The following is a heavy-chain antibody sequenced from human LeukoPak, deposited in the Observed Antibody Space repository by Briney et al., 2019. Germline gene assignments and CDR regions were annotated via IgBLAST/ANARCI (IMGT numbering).Heavy chain of an antibody. CDR1: GYTFTGYY. V-gene: IGHV1-2*02. D-gene: IGHD3-10*01. J-gene: IGHJ3*02. CDR2: TNPNSGGT. Sequence: ASVKVSCKASGYTFTGYYMHWVRQAPGQGLEWMGWTNPNSGGTNYAQKFQGRVTMTRDTSISTAYMELSRLRSDDTAVYYCARDHGGWFGEIDAFDIWGQGTMVTVSS. CDR3: ARDHGGWFGEIDAFDI.